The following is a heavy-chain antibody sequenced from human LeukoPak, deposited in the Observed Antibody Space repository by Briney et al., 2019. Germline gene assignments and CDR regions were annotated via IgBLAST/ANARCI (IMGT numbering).Heavy chain of an antibody. CDR2: IYSGGST. V-gene: IGHV3-66*01. CDR3: ARDLLEWYVDY. Sequence: PGGSLRLSCAASGFTVSSTYMSWVRQTPGKGLEWVSVIYSGGSTYYADSVKGRFTISRDNSKNTLYLQMSGLRAEDTAVYYCARDLLEWYVDYRGQGTLVTVSS. CDR1: GFTVSSTY. D-gene: IGHD3-3*01. J-gene: IGHJ4*02.